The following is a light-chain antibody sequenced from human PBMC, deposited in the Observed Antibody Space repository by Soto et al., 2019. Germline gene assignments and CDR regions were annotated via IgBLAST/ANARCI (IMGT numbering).Light chain of an antibody. CDR3: QQYNNWPPLT. J-gene: IGKJ1*01. CDR1: PSVSSN. CDR2: GAS. V-gene: IGKV3-15*01. Sequence: EIVMTQSPATLSVSPGERATLSCRASPSVSSNLAWYQQKPGQAPRLLIYGASTRATGIPARFSGSGSGTEFTLTISSLQSEDFAAYYCQQYNNWPPLTFGQGTKVDIK.